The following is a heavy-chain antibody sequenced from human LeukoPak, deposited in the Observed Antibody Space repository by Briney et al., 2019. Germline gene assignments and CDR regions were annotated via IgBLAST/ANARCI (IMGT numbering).Heavy chain of an antibody. CDR1: GGSISSGGYY. Sequence: SQTLSLTCTVSGGSISSGGYYWSWIRQHPGKGLEWIGYIYYSGSTYYNPSLKSRVTISVDTSKNQFSLKLSSVTAADTAVYYCARGYVIVGARGWYYFDYWGQGTLVTVSS. CDR2: IYYSGST. CDR3: ARGYVIVGARGWYYFDY. J-gene: IGHJ4*02. D-gene: IGHD1-26*01. V-gene: IGHV4-31*03.